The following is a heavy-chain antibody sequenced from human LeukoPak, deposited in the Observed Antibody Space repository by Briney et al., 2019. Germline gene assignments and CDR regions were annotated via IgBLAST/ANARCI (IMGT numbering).Heavy chain of an antibody. D-gene: IGHD3-10*01. Sequence: PSEALSLTCTVSGGSISSYYWGWIRQPPGKGLEWIGYIYYSGSTNYNPSLKSRVTISVDTSKDQFSLKLSSVTAADTAVYYCARDFYYYGSGSYYNGNWFDPWGQGTLVTVSS. CDR1: GGSISSYY. CDR3: ARDFYYYGSGSYYNGNWFDP. J-gene: IGHJ5*02. CDR2: IYYSGST. V-gene: IGHV4-59*01.